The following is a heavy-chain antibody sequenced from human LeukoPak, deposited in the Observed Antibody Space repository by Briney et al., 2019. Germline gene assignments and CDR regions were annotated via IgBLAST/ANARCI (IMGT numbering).Heavy chain of an antibody. D-gene: IGHD4-17*01. Sequence: SETLSLTCTVSGGSISSYYWSWIRQPPGKGLEWIGYIYYSGSTNYNPSLKSRVTISVDTSKNQFSLKLSSVTAADTAVYYCARYRSVTTGKRFFDYWGQGTLVTVSS. V-gene: IGHV4-59*01. CDR3: ARYRSVTTGKRFFDY. J-gene: IGHJ4*02. CDR1: GGSISSYY. CDR2: IYYSGST.